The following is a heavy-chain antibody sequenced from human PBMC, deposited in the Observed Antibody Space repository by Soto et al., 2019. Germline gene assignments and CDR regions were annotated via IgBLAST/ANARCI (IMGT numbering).Heavy chain of an antibody. CDR1: GGTFSSYT. V-gene: IGHV1-69*08. J-gene: IGHJ5*02. CDR2: IIPILGIA. Sequence: QVQLVQSGAEVKKPGSSVKVSCKASGGTFSSYTISWVRQAPGQGLEWMGRIIPILGIANYAQKFQGRVTITADKSTSTAYTELSSLRSEDTAVYYCARDSSSSWYVWWFDPWGQGTLVTVSS. D-gene: IGHD6-13*01. CDR3: ARDSSSSWYVWWFDP.